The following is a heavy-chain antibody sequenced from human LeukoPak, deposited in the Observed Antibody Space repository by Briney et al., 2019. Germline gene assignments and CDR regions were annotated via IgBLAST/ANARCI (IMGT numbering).Heavy chain of an antibody. CDR2: ISYDGSNK. J-gene: IGHJ4*02. Sequence: PGGSLRLSCAASGFTFSSYGVHWVRQAPGKGLEWVAVISYDGSNKYYADSVKGRFTISRDNSKNTLYLQMNSLRAEDTAVYYCARSPSSWYHFDYWGQGTLVTVSS. V-gene: IGHV3-30*03. D-gene: IGHD6-13*01. CDR3: ARSPSSWYHFDY. CDR1: GFTFSSYG.